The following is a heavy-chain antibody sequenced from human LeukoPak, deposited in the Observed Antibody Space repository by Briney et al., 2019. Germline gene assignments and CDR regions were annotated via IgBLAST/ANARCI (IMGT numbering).Heavy chain of an antibody. D-gene: IGHD6-19*01. CDR2: ISAYNGNT. CDR3: ARGRDRIAVAGTPYFDY. J-gene: IGHJ4*02. CDR1: GYTFTSYG. Sequence: AASVKVSCKASGYTFTSYGISWVRQAPGQGLEWMGWISAYNGNTNYAQKLQGRVTMTTDTSTSTAYMELRSLRSDDTAVYYCARGRDRIAVAGTPYFDYLGQGTLGTVSS. V-gene: IGHV1-18*01.